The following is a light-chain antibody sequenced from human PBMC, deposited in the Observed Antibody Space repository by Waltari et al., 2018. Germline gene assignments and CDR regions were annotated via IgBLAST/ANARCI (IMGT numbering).Light chain of an antibody. CDR1: RSNIGTGYD. V-gene: IGLV1-40*01. CDR2: GNS. J-gene: IGLJ2*01. CDR3: QSYDSSLSGSV. Sequence: QSVLTQPPSASGAPGQRVTIPCTGSRSNIGTGYDVQWYQKLPGTAPKLLLDGNSNRPSGVPDRFSGSKSGTSASLAITGLQAEDEADYYCQSYDSSLSGSVFGGGTKLTVL.